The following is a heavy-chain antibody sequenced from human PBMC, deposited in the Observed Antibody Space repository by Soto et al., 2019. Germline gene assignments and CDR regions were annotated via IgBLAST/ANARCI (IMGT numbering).Heavy chain of an antibody. J-gene: IGHJ5*02. V-gene: IGHV1-69*06. CDR2: IIPMSGRP. CDR1: GGSFNSYA. Sequence: QMQLVQSGAEVKKPGSSVKVSCKASGGSFNSYAISWVRQAPGQGLEWMGGIIPMSGRPNYAQRFQGRVTISADKFTSTVYMEVPSLTYEDTAGYYSARRGRESANWFDPWGQGTLVTVSS. CDR3: ARRGRESANWFDP.